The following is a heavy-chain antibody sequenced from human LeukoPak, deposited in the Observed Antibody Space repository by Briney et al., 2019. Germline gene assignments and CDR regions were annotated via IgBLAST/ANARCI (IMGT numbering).Heavy chain of an antibody. D-gene: IGHD3-16*01. Sequence: GGTLRLSCAASGFTFSSYGMTWVRQAPGKGLEWVSSITGSGDGTYYADSVKGRFTISRDNSKNTLYLQMNSLRAEDTAVYYCAKDPSPYYDYVWGSPERYFDYWGQGTLVTVSS. J-gene: IGHJ4*02. CDR1: GFTFSSYG. CDR2: ITGSGDGT. CDR3: AKDPSPYYDYVWGSPERYFDY. V-gene: IGHV3-23*01.